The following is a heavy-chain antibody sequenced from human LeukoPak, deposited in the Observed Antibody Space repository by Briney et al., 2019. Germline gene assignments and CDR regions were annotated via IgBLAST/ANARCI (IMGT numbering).Heavy chain of an antibody. D-gene: IGHD1-26*01. CDR1: GFTFSSYE. CDR3: ARVFSGTYLNYHHFDY. J-gene: IGHJ4*02. Sequence: GGSLRLSCAASGFTFSSYEMNWVRQAPGQGLEWVSYISSSGSTIYYADSVRGRFTISRDNAKNSLYLQMNSLRAEDTAVYYCARVFSGTYLNYHHFDYWGQGTLVTVSS. V-gene: IGHV3-48*03. CDR2: ISSSGSTI.